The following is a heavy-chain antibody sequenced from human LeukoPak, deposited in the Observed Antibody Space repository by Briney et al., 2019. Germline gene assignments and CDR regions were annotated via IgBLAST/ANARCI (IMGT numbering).Heavy chain of an antibody. CDR3: AKDGGNTGLFDY. Sequence: PGGSLRLSCAASGFTFSSYSMNWVRQAPGKGLEWVSYISSSSSTTYYADSVKGRFTISRDNSKNTLYLQMNSLRAEDTAVYYCAKDGGNTGLFDYWGQGTLVTVSS. V-gene: IGHV3-48*01. J-gene: IGHJ4*02. CDR1: GFTFSSYS. CDR2: ISSSSSTT. D-gene: IGHD4-23*01.